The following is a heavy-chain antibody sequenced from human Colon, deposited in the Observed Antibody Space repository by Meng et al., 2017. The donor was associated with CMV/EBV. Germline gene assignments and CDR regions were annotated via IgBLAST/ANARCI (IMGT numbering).Heavy chain of an antibody. CDR2: ISSNGRTI. Sequence: SCAASGFTFNDYSMSWIRQAPGKGLEWISYISSNGRTIFYADSVRGRFTISRDNPRNSLFLQMNSLSADDTAVYYCVRTPAATTGWFDPWGQGTLVTVSS. J-gene: IGHJ5*02. D-gene: IGHD1-26*01. CDR1: GFTFNDYS. CDR3: VRTPAATTGWFDP. V-gene: IGHV3-11*01.